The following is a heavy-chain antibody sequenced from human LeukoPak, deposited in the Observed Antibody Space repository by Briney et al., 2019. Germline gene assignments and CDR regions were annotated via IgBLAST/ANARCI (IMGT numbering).Heavy chain of an antibody. CDR3: ARDGRSSTNRAT. CDR2: MYSGGST. Sequence: GGSLRLSCAASGFTVSSNFMSWVRQAPGKGLEWVSVMYSGGSTYYADSVEGRFTISRDNSKNTLYLQMDSLRAEDTGVYYCARDGRSSTNRATWGQGTMVTASS. V-gene: IGHV3-66*02. CDR1: GFTVSSNF. J-gene: IGHJ3*01. D-gene: IGHD2-2*01.